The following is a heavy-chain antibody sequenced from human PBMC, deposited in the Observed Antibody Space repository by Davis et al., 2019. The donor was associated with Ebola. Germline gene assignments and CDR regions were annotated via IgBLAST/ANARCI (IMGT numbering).Heavy chain of an antibody. CDR1: GVSISRHY. D-gene: IGHD3-10*01. Sequence: PGGSLRLSCTVSGVSISRHYWSWIRQPPGKRLEWIGSIYYTGSAYYNSSLASRATISVDTSKNQFSLKLTSVTAADTAMYYCSARGSSVWGQGTLVTVSS. V-gene: IGHV4-59*03. J-gene: IGHJ4*02. CDR3: SARGSSV. CDR2: IYYTGSA.